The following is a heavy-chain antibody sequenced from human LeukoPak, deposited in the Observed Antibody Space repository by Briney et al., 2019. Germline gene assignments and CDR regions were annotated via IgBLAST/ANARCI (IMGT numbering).Heavy chain of an antibody. Sequence: GGSLRLSCAASGFTFDDYAMHWVRQAPGKGLEWVSLFSWDGGRTYYADSVKGRFTISRDNSKNSLYLQMNSLRAEDTALYYCAKDKFDGSGSYYFDYWGQGTLVTVSS. CDR1: GFTFDDYA. CDR3: AKDKFDGSGSYYFDY. CDR2: FSWDGGRT. V-gene: IGHV3-43D*03. D-gene: IGHD3-10*01. J-gene: IGHJ4*02.